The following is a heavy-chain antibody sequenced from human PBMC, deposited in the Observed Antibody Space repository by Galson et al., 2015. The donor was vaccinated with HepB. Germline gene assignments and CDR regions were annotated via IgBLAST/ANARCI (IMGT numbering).Heavy chain of an antibody. V-gene: IGHV3-23*01. Sequence: SLRLSCAASGFTFSSYAMSWVRQAPGKGLEWVSAISGSGGSTYYADSVKGRFTISRDNSKNTLYLQMNSLRAEDTAVYYCAKDRFVVVPAAIPDDAFDIWGQGTMVTVSS. CDR2: ISGSGGST. CDR1: GFTFSSYA. D-gene: IGHD2-2*02. CDR3: AKDRFVVVPAAIPDDAFDI. J-gene: IGHJ3*02.